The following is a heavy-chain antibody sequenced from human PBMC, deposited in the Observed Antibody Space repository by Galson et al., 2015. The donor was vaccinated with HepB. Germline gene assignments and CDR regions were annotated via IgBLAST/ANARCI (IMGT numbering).Heavy chain of an antibody. CDR2: ISSSGSTI. Sequence: SLRLSCAASGFTFSDYYMSWIRQAPGKGLEWVSYISSSGSTIYYADSVKGRFTISRDNAKNSLYLQMNSLRAEDTAVYYCARLYSSGWYFDYWGQGTLVTVSS. J-gene: IGHJ4*02. D-gene: IGHD6-19*01. CDR1: GFTFSDYY. V-gene: IGHV3-11*01. CDR3: ARLYSSGWYFDY.